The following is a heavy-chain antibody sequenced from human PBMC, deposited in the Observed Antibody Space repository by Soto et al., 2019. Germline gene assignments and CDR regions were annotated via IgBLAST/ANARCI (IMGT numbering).Heavy chain of an antibody. Sequence: SSETLSLTCTVSGGSINNYYWSWIRQPPGKGLEWIGYIYYSGSTNYNPSLKSRVTISVDTSKKHFSLKLSSVTAADTAVYYCARHPYNWNDASYFDYWSQGTLVTVSS. D-gene: IGHD1-20*01. CDR1: GGSINNYY. J-gene: IGHJ4*02. CDR2: IYYSGST. V-gene: IGHV4-59*08. CDR3: ARHPYNWNDASYFDY.